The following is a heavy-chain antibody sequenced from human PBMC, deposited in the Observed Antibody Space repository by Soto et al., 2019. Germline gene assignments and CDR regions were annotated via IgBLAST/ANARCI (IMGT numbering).Heavy chain of an antibody. D-gene: IGHD2-15*01. CDR2: IVVGSGNT. J-gene: IGHJ4*02. CDR3: AADPALFGVVVVAATNFDY. V-gene: IGHV1-58*01. CDR1: GFTFTSSA. Sequence: ASVKVSCKASGFTFTSSAVQWVRQARGQRLEWIGWIVVGSGNTNYAQKFQERVTITGDMSTSTAYMELSSLRSEDTAVYYCAADPALFGVVVVAATNFDYWGQGTLVTVSS.